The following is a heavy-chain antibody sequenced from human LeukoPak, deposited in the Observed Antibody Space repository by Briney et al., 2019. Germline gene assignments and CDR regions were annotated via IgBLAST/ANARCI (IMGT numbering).Heavy chain of an antibody. CDR2: INPNSGGT. J-gene: IGHJ5*02. CDR3: ARGRLHQSPPNWFDP. V-gene: IGHV1-2*06. CDR1: GYTFTGYY. D-gene: IGHD4-11*01. Sequence: ASVKVSCKASGYTFTGYYMHWVRQAPGQGLEWMGRINPNSGGTNYAQKFQGRVTMIRDTSISTAYMELSRLRSDDTAVYYCARGRLHQSPPNWFDPWGQGTLVTVSS.